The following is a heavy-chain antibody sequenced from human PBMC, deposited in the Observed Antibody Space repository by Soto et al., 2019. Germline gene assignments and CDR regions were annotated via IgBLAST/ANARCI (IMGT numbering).Heavy chain of an antibody. CDR2: IYTSGST. Sequence: LSLTCTVSGGSISSYYWSWIRQPAGKGLEWIGRIYTSGSTNYNPSLKSRVTMSVDTPKNQFSLKLSSVTAADTAVYYCARGPITIFGGLGNWFDPWGQGTLVPVSS. D-gene: IGHD3-3*01. CDR1: GGSISSYY. CDR3: ARGPITIFGGLGNWFDP. J-gene: IGHJ5*02. V-gene: IGHV4-4*07.